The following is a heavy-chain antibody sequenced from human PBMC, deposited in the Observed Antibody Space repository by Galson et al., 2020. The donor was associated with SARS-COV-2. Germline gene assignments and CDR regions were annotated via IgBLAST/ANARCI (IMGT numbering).Heavy chain of an antibody. CDR2: IWYDGDHQ. CDR3: ATLRGYCGGGTCYDVDY. V-gene: IGHV3-33*01. J-gene: IGHJ4*02. Sequence: HWVRQSPGKGLEWVALIWYDGDHQYYGDSVQGRFIISRDNSKNTLFLQMNNLKTEDTAVYYCATLRGYCGGGTCYDVDYWGQGTLVTVSS. D-gene: IGHD2-15*01.